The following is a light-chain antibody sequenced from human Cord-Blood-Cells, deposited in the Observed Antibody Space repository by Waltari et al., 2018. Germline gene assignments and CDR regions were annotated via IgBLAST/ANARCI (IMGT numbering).Light chain of an antibody. J-gene: IGKJ3*01. V-gene: IGKV3-11*01. Sequence: EIVLTQSPATLSLSPGERATLSCRASQSVSSYLAWYQQKPGQPPRLLIYDASNRATGSPARCSGSGAWTDVTLTISSLEPEDVAVYYCQQRSNWPPFTFGPGTKVDIK. CDR2: DAS. CDR1: QSVSSY. CDR3: QQRSNWPPFT.